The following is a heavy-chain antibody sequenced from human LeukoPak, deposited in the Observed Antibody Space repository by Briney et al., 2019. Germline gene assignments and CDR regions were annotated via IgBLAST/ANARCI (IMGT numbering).Heavy chain of an antibody. CDR1: GYSFTGHY. J-gene: IGHJ4*02. CDR2: INPNSGDT. V-gene: IGHV1-2*04. CDR3: ARGDTSRDGYNYFDY. D-gene: IGHD5-24*01. Sequence: AASVKVSCKASGYSFTGHYIHWVRQAPGQGPEWVGWINPNSGDTTYAQNFQGWVTMTRDTSITTAYMELSRLRSDDSAVYYCARGDTSRDGYNYFDYWGQGTLVTVSS.